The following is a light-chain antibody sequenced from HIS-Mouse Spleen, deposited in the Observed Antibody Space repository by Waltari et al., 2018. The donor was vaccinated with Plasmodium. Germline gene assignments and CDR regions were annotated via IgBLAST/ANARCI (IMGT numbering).Light chain of an antibody. CDR1: SGHSSYA. J-gene: IGLJ2*01. V-gene: IGLV4-69*01. Sequence: QLVLTQSPSASASLGASVKLTCTLSSGHSSYALAWHQQQPEKGPRYLMKLNSDGSHRKGDGIRDRFAGSSTGAERYLTISSLQSEDEADYYCQSWGTGMGVFGGGTKLTVL. CDR3: QSWGTGMGV. CDR2: LNSDGSH.